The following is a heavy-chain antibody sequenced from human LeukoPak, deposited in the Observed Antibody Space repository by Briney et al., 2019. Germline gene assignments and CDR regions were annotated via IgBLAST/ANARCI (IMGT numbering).Heavy chain of an antibody. J-gene: IGHJ4*02. CDR2: IHTSGST. Sequence: SETLSLTCTVSGDSISSSYWGWIRQPAGKGLEWIGRIHTSGSTYYSPSLKSRVTMSVDTSTNQFSLKLSSVTAADTVMYYCARVRLGRGLDYWGQGTLVTVSS. D-gene: IGHD6-19*01. CDR3: ARVRLGRGLDY. V-gene: IGHV4-4*07. CDR1: GDSISSSY.